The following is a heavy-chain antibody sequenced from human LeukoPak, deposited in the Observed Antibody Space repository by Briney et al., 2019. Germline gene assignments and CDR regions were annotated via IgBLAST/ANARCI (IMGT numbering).Heavy chain of an antibody. J-gene: IGHJ3*02. V-gene: IGHV1-2*02. CDR3: AREGRGWAFDI. D-gene: IGHD2-15*01. CDR1: GYTFTGYY. CDR2: INPNSGGQ. Sequence: ASVKVSCKASGYTFTGYYIHWVRQAPGQGLEWMGWINPNSGGQNYAQKFQGRVTMTRDTSISTAYMELSRLRSDDTAVYYCAREGRGWAFDIWGQGTMVTVSS.